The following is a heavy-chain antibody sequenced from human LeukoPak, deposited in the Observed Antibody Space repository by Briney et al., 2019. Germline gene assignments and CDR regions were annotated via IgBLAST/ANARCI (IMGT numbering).Heavy chain of an antibody. J-gene: IGHJ6*02. CDR3: ARDRGPGIVPGGTVGMDV. CDR1: GFTFRGYS. CDR2: ISGSSNSI. V-gene: IGHV3-48*02. D-gene: IGHD1-26*01. Sequence: GGSLRLSCEASGFTFRGYSMNCLRQAPGKGLEWISYISGSSNSIYYADSVKGRFNISRDNAENSLFLQMNSLRDEDTAVYYCARDRGPGIVPGGTVGMDVWGQGTTVIVSS.